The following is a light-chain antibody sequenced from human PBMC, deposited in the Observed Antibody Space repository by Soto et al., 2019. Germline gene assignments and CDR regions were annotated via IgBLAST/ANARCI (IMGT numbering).Light chain of an antibody. V-gene: IGLV2-11*01. CDR2: EST. Sequence: QSALTQPRSVSGSPGQSVTISCTGTSSDVGGYNYVSWYQEQPGKAPKLMIYESTKRPSGVSDRFSGSKSGNTASLTISGLQAEDEADYYCCSCVSGSPFDVLFGGGTKLTVL. CDR1: SSDVGGYNY. CDR3: CSCVSGSPFDVL. J-gene: IGLJ3*02.